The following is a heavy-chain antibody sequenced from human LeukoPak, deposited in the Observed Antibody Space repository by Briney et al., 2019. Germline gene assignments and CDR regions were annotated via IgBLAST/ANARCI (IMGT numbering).Heavy chain of an antibody. V-gene: IGHV3-53*01. CDR3: ARVWSDTLGCFHSDS. D-gene: IGHD2-21*01. CDR2: IYSGGST. Sequence: GGSLRPSCAASGFTVSSNYMSWVRQAPGKGLEWVSIIYSGGSTYYADSVKGRFTISRDNLKNTLYLQMNSLRAEDTAVYYCARVWSDTLGCFHSDSWGQGTLVTVSS. J-gene: IGHJ4*02. CDR1: GFTVSSNY.